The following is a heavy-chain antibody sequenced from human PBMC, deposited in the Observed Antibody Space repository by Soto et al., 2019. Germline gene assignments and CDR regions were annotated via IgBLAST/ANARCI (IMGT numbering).Heavy chain of an antibody. V-gene: IGHV3-21*01. J-gene: IGHJ4*02. CDR1: GFSFSSYS. Sequence: ESGGGLVKPGGSLRLSCAASGFSFSSYSMTWVRQAPGRGLEWVSSVSSSSTYIYYADSVKGRFTISRDNAKNSLYLQMNSLRAEDTAVYYCARWVTGTYRDLDYWGQGTLVTVSS. CDR3: ARWVTGTYRDLDY. CDR2: VSSSSTYI. D-gene: IGHD1-26*01.